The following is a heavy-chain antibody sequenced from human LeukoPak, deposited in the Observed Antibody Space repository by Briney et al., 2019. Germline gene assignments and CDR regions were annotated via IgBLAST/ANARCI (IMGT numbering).Heavy chain of an antibody. D-gene: IGHD3-3*01. V-gene: IGHV1-69*13. J-gene: IGHJ5*02. CDR1: GYTFTSYG. Sequence: ASVKVSCKASGYTFTSYGISWVRQAPGQGLERMGGIIPIFGTANYAQKFQGRVTITADESTSTAYMELSSLRSEDTAVYYCARDGTIFGVGGQNWFDPWGQGTLVTVSS. CDR2: IIPIFGTA. CDR3: ARDGTIFGVGGQNWFDP.